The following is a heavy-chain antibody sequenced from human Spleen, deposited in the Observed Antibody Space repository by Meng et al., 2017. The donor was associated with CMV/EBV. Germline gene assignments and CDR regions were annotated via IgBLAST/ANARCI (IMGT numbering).Heavy chain of an antibody. Sequence: SLNDDYWNGIRQSPGKGLEWIGEINHSGITKYNPSLKSRVNLSVDTSKNQISLRLSSVTAADTAIYYCARGRKRMLSGTYFLGYLDSWGQGTLVTVSS. CDR1: SLNDDY. J-gene: IGHJ4*02. CDR2: INHSGIT. D-gene: IGHD1-26*01. V-gene: IGHV4-34*01. CDR3: ARGRKRMLSGTYFLGYLDS.